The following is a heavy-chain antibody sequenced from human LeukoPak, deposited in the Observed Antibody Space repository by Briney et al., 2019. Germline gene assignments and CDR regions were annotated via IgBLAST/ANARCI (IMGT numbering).Heavy chain of an antibody. J-gene: IGHJ6*02. CDR2: IRSKANSYAT. D-gene: IGHD3-10*01. V-gene: IGHV3-73*01. Sequence: GGSPRLSCAASGFTFSGSAMHWVRQASGKGLEWVGRIRSKANSYATAYAASVKGRFTISRDDSKNTAYLQMNSLKTEDTAVYYCSSYGSGSRHGMDVWGQGTTVIVSS. CDR3: SSYGSGSRHGMDV. CDR1: GFTFSGSA.